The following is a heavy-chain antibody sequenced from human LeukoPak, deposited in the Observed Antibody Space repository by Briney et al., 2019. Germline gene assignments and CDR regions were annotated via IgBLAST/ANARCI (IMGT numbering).Heavy chain of an antibody. V-gene: IGHV4-31*03. Sequence: PSQTLSLTCTVSGRSISSGGYYWSWLRQHPGKGLEWIGYIYYSGSTYYNPSLKSRVTISVDTSKNQFSLKLSSVTAADTAVYYCARENQYGSGSYPDYWGQGTLVTVSS. CDR3: ARENQYGSGSYPDY. J-gene: IGHJ4*02. CDR2: IYYSGST. D-gene: IGHD3-10*01. CDR1: GRSISSGGYY.